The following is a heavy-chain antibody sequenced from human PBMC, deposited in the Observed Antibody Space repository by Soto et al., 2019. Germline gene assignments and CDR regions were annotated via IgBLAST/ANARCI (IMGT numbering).Heavy chain of an antibody. CDR2: IWYDGSNK. J-gene: IGHJ4*02. V-gene: IGHV3-33*01. Sequence: GVLRLSCAASGFTFSSYGMHWVRQAPGKGLEWVAVIWYDGSNKYYADSVKGRFTISRDNSKNTLYLQMNSLRAEDTAVYYCARDLRGTDPPRYWGQGTLVTVSS. CDR3: ARDLRGTDPPRY. CDR1: GFTFSSYG. D-gene: IGHD1-1*01.